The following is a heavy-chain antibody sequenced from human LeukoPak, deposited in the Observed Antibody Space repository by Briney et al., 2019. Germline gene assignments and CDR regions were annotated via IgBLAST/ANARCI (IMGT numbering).Heavy chain of an antibody. CDR2: IYYSWST. CDR1: GGSIRSSSYY. V-gene: IGHV4-39*01. Sequence: SETLSLTCTVSGGSIRSSSYYWGWIRQPPGEGLEWIGSIYYSWSTYYNPSLKSRVTISVYTSKNQFSLKLSSVTAADTAVYYCARVTGTPDYWGQGTLVTVSS. J-gene: IGHJ4*02. D-gene: IGHD6-19*01. CDR3: ARVTGTPDY.